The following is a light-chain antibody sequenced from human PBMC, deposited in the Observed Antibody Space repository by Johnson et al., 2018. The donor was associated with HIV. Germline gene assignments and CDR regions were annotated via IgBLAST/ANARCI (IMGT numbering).Light chain of an antibody. Sequence: QSVLTQSPSVSAAPGQKVTISCSGSSSNIGNNYVSWYQQLPGTAPKLLIYENNKRPSGIPDRFSGSKSGTSATLGITGLQTGDEADYYCGTWDSRLSAGGGGFGTGTKVTVL. J-gene: IGLJ1*01. CDR3: GTWDSRLSAGGGG. CDR2: ENN. CDR1: SSNIGNNY. V-gene: IGLV1-51*02.